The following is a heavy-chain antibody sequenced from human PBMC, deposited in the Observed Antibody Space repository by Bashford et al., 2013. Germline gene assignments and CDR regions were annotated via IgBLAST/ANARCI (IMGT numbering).Heavy chain of an antibody. CDR1: GGSFSGYY. CDR2: INHSGST. Sequence: SSETLSLTCAVYGGSFSGYYWSWIRQPPGKGLEWIGEINHSGSTNYNPSLKSRVTISVDTSKNQFSLKLSSVTAADTAVYYCARGLRGVDIVATDAFDIVGPRDKWSPSPQ. J-gene: IGHJ3*02. V-gene: IGHV4-34*01. D-gene: IGHD5-12*01. CDR3: ARGLRGVDIVATDAFDI.